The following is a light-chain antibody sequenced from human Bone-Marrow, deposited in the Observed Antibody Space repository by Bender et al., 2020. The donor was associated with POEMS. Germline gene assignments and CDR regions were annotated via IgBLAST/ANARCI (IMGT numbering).Light chain of an antibody. CDR2: GNN. J-gene: IGLJ3*02. Sequence: QSVLTQPPSVSGAPGQRVTISCTGGGSNIGTGYDVQWYQHLPGAAPKLLIFGNNNRPSGVPDRFSGSKSGTSASLAISGLQSEDEAHYYCASWDDTLYAWVFGGGTKLTVL. CDR1: GSNIGTGYD. CDR3: ASWDDTLYAWV. V-gene: IGLV1-50*01.